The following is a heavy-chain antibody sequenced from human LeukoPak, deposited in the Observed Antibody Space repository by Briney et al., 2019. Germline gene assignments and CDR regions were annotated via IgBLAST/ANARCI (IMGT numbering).Heavy chain of an antibody. Sequence: GGSLRLSCAASGFTLSGDYMSWVRQAPGKGLEWVSVIFGAGTTYYADSVKGRFTIFRDNSKNTLYLQMNSLRAEDTAVYYCARAIQFGGYFDYWGQETLVTVST. CDR2: IFGAGTT. D-gene: IGHD2-15*01. CDR1: GFTLSGDY. V-gene: IGHV3-53*01. J-gene: IGHJ4*02. CDR3: ARAIQFGGYFDY.